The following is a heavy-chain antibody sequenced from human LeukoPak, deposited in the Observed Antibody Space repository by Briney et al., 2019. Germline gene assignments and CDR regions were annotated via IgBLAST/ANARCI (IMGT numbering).Heavy chain of an antibody. J-gene: IGHJ4*02. CDR3: AKDRIVGATTSYDYFDY. CDR1: GFTFSSYG. D-gene: IGHD1-26*01. V-gene: IGHV3-30*02. Sequence: GGSLSLSCAASGFTFSSYGMHWVRQAPGKGLEWVAFIRYDGSNKYYADSVKGRFTISRDNSKNTLYLQMNSLRVEDTAVYYCAKDRIVGATTSYDYFDYWGQGTLVTVSS. CDR2: IRYDGSNK.